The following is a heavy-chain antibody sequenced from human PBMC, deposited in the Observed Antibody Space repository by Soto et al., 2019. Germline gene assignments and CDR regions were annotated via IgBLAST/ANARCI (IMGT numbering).Heavy chain of an antibody. CDR3: AREGNFYDGSAYPGGFDY. D-gene: IGHD3-22*01. CDR2: IYHTGAT. CDR1: GGSIRWGGFY. Sequence: SGTLSLTCTVSGGSIRWGGFYWTWVRLHPGKGLEWIGYIYHTGATYYNPSLKSRVAISGDTSKNQFSLRLGSVTAADTAVYYCAREGNFYDGSAYPGGFDYWGQGTLVT. V-gene: IGHV4-31*03. J-gene: IGHJ4*02.